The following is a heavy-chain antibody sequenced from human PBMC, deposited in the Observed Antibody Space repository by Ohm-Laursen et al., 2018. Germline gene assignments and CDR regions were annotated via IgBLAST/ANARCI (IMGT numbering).Heavy chain of an antibody. J-gene: IGHJ4*02. CDR2: IIPILGIA. CDR1: GGTFSSYA. Sequence: GASVKVSCKASGGTFSSYAISWVRQAPGQGLEWMGRIIPILGIANYAQKFQGRVTITAGKSTSTAYMELSSLRSEDTAVYYCARVSEAAGTDYWGQGALVTVSS. CDR3: ARVSEAAGTDY. D-gene: IGHD6-13*01. V-gene: IGHV1-69*04.